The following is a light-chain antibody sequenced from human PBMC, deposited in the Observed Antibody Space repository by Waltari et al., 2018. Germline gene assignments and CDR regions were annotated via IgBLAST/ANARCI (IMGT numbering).Light chain of an antibody. CDR3: QHYVRLPVT. Sequence: VLTQSPGTLSLSPGERATLSCRASQSVGRALAWYQQKPGQAPRLLIYDASIRATGVPDRFRGSGSGTDFSLTISRLESGDVAVYYCQHYVRLPVTFGQGTKVE. CDR2: DAS. CDR1: QSVGRA. V-gene: IGKV3-20*01. J-gene: IGKJ1*01.